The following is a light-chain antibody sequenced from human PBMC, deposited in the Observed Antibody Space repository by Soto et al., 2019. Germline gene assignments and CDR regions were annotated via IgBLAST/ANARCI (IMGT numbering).Light chain of an antibody. CDR3: QQRSNWLLT. V-gene: IGKV3-11*01. CDR2: DAS. J-gene: IGKJ4*01. CDR1: QSVSSY. Sequence: EIVLTQSPATLSLSPGERATLSCRASQSVSSYLAWYQQKPGQAPRLLIYDASNRATGIPARFSGSGSGTDFTLTISSLEPEDFAVYYWQQRSNWLLTFGGGTNVEIK.